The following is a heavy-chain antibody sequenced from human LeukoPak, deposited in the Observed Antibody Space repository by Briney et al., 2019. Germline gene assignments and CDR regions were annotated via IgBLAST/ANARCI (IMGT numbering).Heavy chain of an antibody. Sequence: ASVKVSCKASGYTFTSYDINWVRQATVQGLEWMGWMNPNSGNTGYAQKFQGRVTMTRNTSIGTAYMELSSLRSEDTAVYYCARGMKVYDYVWGSYRPGYYYYYMDVWGKGTTVTISS. CDR3: ARGMKVYDYVWGSYRPGYYYYYMDV. CDR2: MNPNSGNT. D-gene: IGHD3-16*02. CDR1: GYTFTSYD. V-gene: IGHV1-8*01. J-gene: IGHJ6*03.